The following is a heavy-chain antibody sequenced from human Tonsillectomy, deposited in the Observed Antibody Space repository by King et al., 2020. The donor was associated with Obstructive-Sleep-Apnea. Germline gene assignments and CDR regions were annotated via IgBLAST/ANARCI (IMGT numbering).Heavy chain of an antibody. V-gene: IGHV1-69*01. CDR1: GGTFSSYA. D-gene: IGHD2-2*01. Sequence: QVQLVESGAEVKKPGSSVKVSCKASGGTFSSYAISWVRQAPGQGLEWMGGIIPIFGTANYAQKFQGRVTITADESTSTAYMELSSLRSEDTAVYYCARGTGYCSSTSCYFYYYYGMDVWGQGTTVTVSS. CDR2: IIPIFGTA. J-gene: IGHJ6*02. CDR3: ARGTGYCSSTSCYFYYYYGMDV.